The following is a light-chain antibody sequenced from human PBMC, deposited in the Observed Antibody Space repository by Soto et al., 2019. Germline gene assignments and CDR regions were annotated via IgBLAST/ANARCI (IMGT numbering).Light chain of an antibody. V-gene: IGLV2-23*02. CDR1: SSDFGNYNL. CDR2: EVN. Sequence: QSVLTQPASVSGSPGQSITISCTGTSSDFGNYNLVSWYQQHPGKVPKLILFEVNKRPSGVSGRFSGSKSGNTASLTISGLQAEDEADYYCCSFTSSNTLVFGTGTKLTVL. J-gene: IGLJ1*01. CDR3: CSFTSSNTLV.